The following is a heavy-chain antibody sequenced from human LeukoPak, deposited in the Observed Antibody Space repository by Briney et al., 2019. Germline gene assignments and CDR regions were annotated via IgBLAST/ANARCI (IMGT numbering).Heavy chain of an antibody. Sequence: ASVKVSFKASGYTFTSYGISWVRQAPGQGLEWMGWISAYNGNTNYAQKLQGRVTITTDTSTSTAYMELRSLRSDDTSVYYCARDVIVGGPAALGFDYWGQGTLVTVSS. V-gene: IGHV1-18*04. J-gene: IGHJ4*02. CDR3: ARDVIVGGPAALGFDY. CDR2: ISAYNGNT. D-gene: IGHD2-2*01. CDR1: GYTFTSYG.